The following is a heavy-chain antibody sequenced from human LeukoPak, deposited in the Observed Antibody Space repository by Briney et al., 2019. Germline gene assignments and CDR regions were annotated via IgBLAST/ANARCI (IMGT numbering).Heavy chain of an antibody. V-gene: IGHV1-2*02. CDR1: GYTFTGYY. Sequence: ASVNVSCKASGYTFTGYYMHWVRQAPGQGLEWMGWINPNSGGTNYAQRFQGRVTMTRDTSISTAYMELSRLRSDDTAVYYCARGYCSGGSCYSRYFQHWGQGTLVTVSS. CDR2: INPNSGGT. J-gene: IGHJ1*01. CDR3: ARGYCSGGSCYSRYFQH. D-gene: IGHD2-15*01.